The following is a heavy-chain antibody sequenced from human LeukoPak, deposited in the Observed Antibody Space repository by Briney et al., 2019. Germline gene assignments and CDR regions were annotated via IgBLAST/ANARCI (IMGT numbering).Heavy chain of an antibody. Sequence: GASVKVSCKASGYTFTSYGISWVRQAPGQGLEWMGWISAYNGNTNYAQKLQGRVTMTTDTSTSTAYMELRSLRSDDTAVYYCARGAPTYGDFAITANLDYWGQGTLVTVSS. V-gene: IGHV1-18*01. D-gene: IGHD4-17*01. CDR3: ARGAPTYGDFAITANLDY. J-gene: IGHJ4*02. CDR1: GYTFTSYG. CDR2: ISAYNGNT.